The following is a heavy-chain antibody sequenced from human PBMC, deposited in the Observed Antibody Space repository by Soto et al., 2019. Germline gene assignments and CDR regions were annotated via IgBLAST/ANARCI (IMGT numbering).Heavy chain of an antibody. D-gene: IGHD3-22*01. CDR2: IRSKANSYAT. V-gene: IGHV3-73*01. CDR3: TGDYYDSSGYYFRDY. CDR1: VFTFSGSA. Sequence: GGSLRLSCAASVFTFSGSAMHWVRQASGKGLEWVGRIRSKANSYATAYAASVKGRFTISRDDSKNTAYLQMNSLKTEDTAVYYCTGDYYDSSGYYFRDYWGQGTLVTVSS. J-gene: IGHJ4*02.